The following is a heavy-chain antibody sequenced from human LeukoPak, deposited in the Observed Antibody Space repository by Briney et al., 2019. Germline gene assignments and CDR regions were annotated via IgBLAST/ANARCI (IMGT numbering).Heavy chain of an antibody. CDR1: GGSFSGYY. J-gene: IGHJ2*01. D-gene: IGHD6-19*01. CDR2: IYYSGST. CDR3: ARDTGGWYRTDRYFDL. V-gene: IGHV4-31*11. Sequence: SETLSLTCAVYGGSFSGYYWSWIRQHPGKGLEWIGYIYYSGSTYYNPSLKSRVTISVGTSKNQFSLKLSSVTAADTAVYYCARDTGGWYRTDRYFDLWGRGTLVTVSS.